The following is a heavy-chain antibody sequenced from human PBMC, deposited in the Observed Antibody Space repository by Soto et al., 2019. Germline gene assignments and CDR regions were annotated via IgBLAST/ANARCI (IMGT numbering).Heavy chain of an antibody. CDR3: ARSIAAAGYYYYYMDV. CDR1: GYTFTSYD. CDR2: MNPNSGNT. Sequence: ASVKVSCKASGYTFTSYDINWVRQATGQGLEWMGWMNPNSGNTGYAQKFQGRVTMTRNTSISTAYMELSSLRSEDTAVYYCARSIAAAGYYYYYMDVWGKGTTVTVSS. J-gene: IGHJ6*03. D-gene: IGHD6-13*01. V-gene: IGHV1-8*01.